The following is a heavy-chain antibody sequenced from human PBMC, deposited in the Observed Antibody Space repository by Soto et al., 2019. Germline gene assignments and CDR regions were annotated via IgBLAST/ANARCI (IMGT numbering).Heavy chain of an antibody. V-gene: IGHV3-74*01. CDR2: INSDGSST. CDR1: GFTFSSYW. Sequence: GGSLRLSCAASGFTFSSYWMHWVRQAPGKGLVWVSRINSDGSSTSYADSVKGRFTISRDNAKNTLYLQMNSLRAEDTAVYYCARTSSSSWYNPPYYHYYGMDVWGQGTTVTVSS. D-gene: IGHD6-13*01. J-gene: IGHJ6*02. CDR3: ARTSSSSWYNPPYYHYYGMDV.